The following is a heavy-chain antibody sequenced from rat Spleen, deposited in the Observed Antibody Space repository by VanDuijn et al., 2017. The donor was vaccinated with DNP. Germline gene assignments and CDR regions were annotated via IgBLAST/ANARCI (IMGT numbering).Heavy chain of an antibody. CDR2: ISYDGSYV. J-gene: IGHJ4*01. CDR3: SRRGYRYNYDYALDV. Sequence: EVQLMESGGGLVQPGRSLKLSCAASGFTFSDYNMAWVRQAPRKGLEWVATISYDGSYVFYRESVKGRFIISRDNVKATLYLQMASLTSEDTATYFCSRRGYRYNYDYALDVWGQGTSVTVSS. V-gene: IGHV5-7*01. CDR1: GFTFSDYN. D-gene: IGHD1-5*01.